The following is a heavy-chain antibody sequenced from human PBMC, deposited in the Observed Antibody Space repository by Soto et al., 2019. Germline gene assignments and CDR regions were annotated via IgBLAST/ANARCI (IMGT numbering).Heavy chain of an antibody. V-gene: IGHV1-69*04. Sequence: AAVKVSCKAAGGTFRNYPINWVRQAPGQGLEWMGSIFPLTDIPDYAQNFQARLTISADKSTSTAYMELSSLTSDDTAMYFCARGPLVVLNYFESWGQGTLVTVSS. CDR1: GGTFRNYP. J-gene: IGHJ4*02. CDR3: ARGPLVVLNYFES. CDR2: IFPLTDIP.